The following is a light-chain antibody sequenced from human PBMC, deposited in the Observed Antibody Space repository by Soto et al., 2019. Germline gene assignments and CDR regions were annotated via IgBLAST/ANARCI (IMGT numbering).Light chain of an antibody. CDR1: QSVSSY. J-gene: IGKJ4*01. CDR3: QQRSNWPLT. Sequence: EIVLTQSPATLSLSPGERATLSCRASQSVSSYLAWYQQKPCQAPRLLIYDASNRATGIPARFSGSGSGTDFTLTISSLEPEDFAGYYCQQRSNWPLTFGGGTKVEIK. CDR2: DAS. V-gene: IGKV3-11*01.